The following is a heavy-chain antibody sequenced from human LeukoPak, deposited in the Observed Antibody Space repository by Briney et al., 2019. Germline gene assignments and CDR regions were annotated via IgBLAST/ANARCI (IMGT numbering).Heavy chain of an antibody. CDR2: IAHDGSNK. CDR3: AKDVFYYDSSGYYYVYYFYGMDV. V-gene: IGHV3-30*18. CDR1: GFTFSSYG. J-gene: IGHJ6*02. Sequence: PGRSLRLSCAASGFTFSSYGMHWVRQAPGKGLEWVAVIAHDGSNKYFADSVKGRFTISRDNTKNTLYLQMNSLRAEDTAVYYCAKDVFYYDSSGYYYVYYFYGMDVWGQGTTVTVSS. D-gene: IGHD3-22*01.